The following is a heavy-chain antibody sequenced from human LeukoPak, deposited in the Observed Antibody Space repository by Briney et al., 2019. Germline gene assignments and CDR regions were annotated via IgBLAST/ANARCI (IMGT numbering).Heavy chain of an antibody. D-gene: IGHD3-3*01. CDR2: IRSKAYGSTT. Sequence: PGGSLRLSCTASGFTLGDYGMSWVSQAPGKGREWEGFIRSKAYGSTTEYAADVKGRFTISRDYSKSIAYLQMNSLKTEDTAVYYFIGSVYDFLSGPLDYWGQGTLVTVSS. CDR1: GFTLGDYG. J-gene: IGHJ4*02. CDR3: IGSVYDFLSGPLDY. V-gene: IGHV3-49*04.